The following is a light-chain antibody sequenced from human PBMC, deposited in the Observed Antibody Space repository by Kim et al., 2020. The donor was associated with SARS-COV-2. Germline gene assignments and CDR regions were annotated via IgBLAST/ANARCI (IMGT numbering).Light chain of an antibody. CDR1: KLGDKY. V-gene: IGLV3-1*01. Sequence: SYELTQPPSVSVSPGQTVSITCSGDKLGDKYACWYQQKPGQSPVLVIYQDSKRPSGIPERFSGSNSGNTATLTISGTQAMDEADYYCQAWDSSTEVFGTGTKVTVL. CDR2: QDS. J-gene: IGLJ1*01. CDR3: QAWDSSTEV.